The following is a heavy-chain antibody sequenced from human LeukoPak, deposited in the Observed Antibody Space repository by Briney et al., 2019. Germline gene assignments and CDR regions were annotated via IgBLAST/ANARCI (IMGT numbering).Heavy chain of an antibody. CDR3: ARVEVVVAASAFDI. D-gene: IGHD2-15*01. CDR2: IYYSGST. Sequence: SETLSLTCTVSGGSISSTSYYWGWIRQPPGKGLEWIGSIYYSGSTYYNPSLKSRVTISVDKSKNQFSLKLSSVTAADTAVYYCARVEVVVAASAFDIWGQGTMVTVSS. J-gene: IGHJ3*02. V-gene: IGHV4-39*07. CDR1: GGSISSTSYY.